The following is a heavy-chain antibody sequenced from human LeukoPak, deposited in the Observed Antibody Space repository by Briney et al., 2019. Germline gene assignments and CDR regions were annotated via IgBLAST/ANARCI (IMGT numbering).Heavy chain of an antibody. D-gene: IGHD6-19*01. CDR2: INHSGST. V-gene: IGHV4-34*01. J-gene: IGHJ4*02. Sequence: SETLSLTCAVYGGSFSGYYWSWIRQPPGKGLEWIGEINHSGSTNYNPSLKSRVTISVDTSKNQFSLKLSSVTAADTAVYYCARDSSGWSKPFDYWGPGTLVTVSS. CDR3: ARDSSGWSKPFDY. CDR1: GGSFSGYY.